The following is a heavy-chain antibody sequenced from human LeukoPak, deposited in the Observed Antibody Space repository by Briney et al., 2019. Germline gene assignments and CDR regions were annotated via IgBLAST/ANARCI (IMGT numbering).Heavy chain of an antibody. CDR1: GFTXXXYG. CDR3: AKGAYSYGLDY. Sequence: LXLSXAXSGFTXXXYGMHWVRQAPGXGLEWVAVISYDGSNKYYADSVKGRFTISRDNSKNTLYLQMNSLRAEDTAVYYCAKGAYSYGLDYWGQGTLVTVSS. CDR2: ISYDGSNK. J-gene: IGHJ4*02. V-gene: IGHV3-30*18. D-gene: IGHD5-18*01.